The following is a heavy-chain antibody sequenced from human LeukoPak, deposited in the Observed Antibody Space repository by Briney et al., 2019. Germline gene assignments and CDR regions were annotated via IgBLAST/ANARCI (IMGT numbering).Heavy chain of an antibody. Sequence: GESLRLSCAASGFTFSSYEMNWVRQAPGKGLEWVSYISCSGSTIYYADSVKGRFTISRNNAKNSLYLQMNSLRAEDTAVYYCAREGYYDSSGRLDYWGQGTLVTVCS. V-gene: IGHV3-48*03. D-gene: IGHD3-22*01. CDR1: GFTFSSYE. J-gene: IGHJ4*02. CDR3: AREGYYDSSGRLDY. CDR2: ISCSGSTI.